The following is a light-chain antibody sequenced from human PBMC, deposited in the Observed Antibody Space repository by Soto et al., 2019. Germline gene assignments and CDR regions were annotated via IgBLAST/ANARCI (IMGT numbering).Light chain of an antibody. CDR1: QSISSW. J-gene: IGKJ4*01. CDR2: KAS. Sequence: IQMTQSPSTLSASVGDRVTITCRASQSISSWLAWYQQKPGKPPKLLIYKASSLESGVPSRFSGSGSGTEFTLTISSLQPDDFATYYCQQYNSVSLLTFGGGTKVDIK. CDR3: QQYNSVSLLT. V-gene: IGKV1-5*03.